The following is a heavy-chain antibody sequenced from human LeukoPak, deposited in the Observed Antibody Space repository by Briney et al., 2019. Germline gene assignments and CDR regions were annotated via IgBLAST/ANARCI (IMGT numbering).Heavy chain of an antibody. CDR3: AMGGVPAAINYYYYYMDV. CDR1: GYTFTGYY. D-gene: IGHD2-2*02. J-gene: IGHJ6*03. Sequence: ASVKVSCKASGYTFTGYYMHWVRQAPGQGLEWMGWINPNSGGTNYAQKFQGRVTMTRDTSISTAYMELSSLRSEDTAVYYCAMGGVPAAINYYYYYMDVWGKGTTVTVSS. V-gene: IGHV1-2*02. CDR2: INPNSGGT.